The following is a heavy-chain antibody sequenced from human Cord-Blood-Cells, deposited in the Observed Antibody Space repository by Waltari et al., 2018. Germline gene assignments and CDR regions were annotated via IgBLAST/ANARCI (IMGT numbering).Heavy chain of an antibody. D-gene: IGHD3-3*01. Sequence: QLQLQESGPGLVKPPETLSLTCTVSGGSISSSSYYWGWIRQPPGKGLEWIGSIYYSGSTYYNPSLKSRVTISVDTSKNQFSLKLSSVTAADTAVYYCARHRGDFWSGYYDAFDIWGQGTMVTVSS. CDR3: ARHRGDFWSGYYDAFDI. J-gene: IGHJ3*02. CDR1: GGSISSSSYY. CDR2: IYYSGST. V-gene: IGHV4-39*01.